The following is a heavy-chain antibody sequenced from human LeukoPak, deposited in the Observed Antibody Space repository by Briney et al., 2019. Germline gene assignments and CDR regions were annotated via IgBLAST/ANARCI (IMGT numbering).Heavy chain of an antibody. CDR3: ARDPRWLTPDCTSTSCYENYFDP. CDR1: GYSISSGYQ. D-gene: IGHD2-2*01. J-gene: IGHJ5*02. CDR2: TNHGGAA. V-gene: IGHV4-38-2*02. Sequence: SETLSLTCAVSGYSISSGYQWAWIRHPPEKGRKGIGRTNHGGAAHYNPSLKSRVTISVETSKNQFSLKMYSVTAADTAVYYCARDPRWLTPDCTSTSCYENYFDPWGQGTLVTVSS.